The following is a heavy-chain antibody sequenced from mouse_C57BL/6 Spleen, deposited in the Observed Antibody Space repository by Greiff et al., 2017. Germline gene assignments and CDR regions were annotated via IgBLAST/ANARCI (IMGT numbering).Heavy chain of an antibody. J-gene: IGHJ2*01. V-gene: IGHV1-55*01. CDR2: IYPGSCHT. CDR1: GYTFTSYW. D-gene: IGHD1-1*01. CDR3: ARCLTSLVPFDC. Sequence: QVQLQQPGAELVKPGASVKLSCKASGYTFTSYWITWVKPRPGQGLEWIGDIYPGSCHTNYNEKFKGKATLTEDTSSSSAYMQLSSLTSEDSAFYYCARCLTSLVPFDCWGQVATLTVAS.